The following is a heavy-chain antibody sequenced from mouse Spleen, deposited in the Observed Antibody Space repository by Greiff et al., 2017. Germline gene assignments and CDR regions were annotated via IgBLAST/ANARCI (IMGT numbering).Heavy chain of an antibody. CDR1: GYTFTSYW. J-gene: IGHJ2*01. Sequence: VQLQQSGAELAKPGASVKLSCKASGYTFTSYWMHWVKQRPGQGLEWIGYINPSSGYTKYNQKFKDKATLTADKSSSTAYMQLSSLTYEDSAVYYCARESITTAPHLDYWGQGTTLTVSS. CDR2: INPSSGYT. V-gene: IGHV1-7*01. CDR3: ARESITTAPHLDY. D-gene: IGHD1-2*01.